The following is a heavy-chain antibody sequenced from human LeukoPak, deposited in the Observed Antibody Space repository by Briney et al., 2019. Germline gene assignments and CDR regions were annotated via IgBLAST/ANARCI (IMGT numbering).Heavy chain of an antibody. D-gene: IGHD2-21*02. V-gene: IGHV3-74*01. CDR2: INSDGSST. Sequence: HPGGSLRLSCAASGFTFSSYWMHWVRQAPGKGLVWVSRINSDGSSTSYADSVKGRFTISRDNSKNTLYLQMNSLRAEDTAVYYCAKDRGWEVVTATYFDSWGQGTLVTVSS. CDR3: AKDRGWEVVTATYFDS. CDR1: GFTFSSYW. J-gene: IGHJ4*02.